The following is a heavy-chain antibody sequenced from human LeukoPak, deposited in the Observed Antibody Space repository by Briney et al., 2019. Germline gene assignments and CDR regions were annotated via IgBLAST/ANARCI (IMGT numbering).Heavy chain of an antibody. CDR3: ARSTTVTTTGYYYYYYMDV. CDR2: INWNGGST. V-gene: IGHV3-20*04. J-gene: IGHJ6*03. CDR1: GFTFDDYG. D-gene: IGHD4-11*01. Sequence: RPGGSLRLSCAASGFTFDDYGMSWVRQASGKGLEWVSGINWNGGSTGYADSVKGRFTISRDNAKNSLYLQMNSLRAEDTALYYCARSTTVTTTGYYYYYYMDVWGKGTTVTVSS.